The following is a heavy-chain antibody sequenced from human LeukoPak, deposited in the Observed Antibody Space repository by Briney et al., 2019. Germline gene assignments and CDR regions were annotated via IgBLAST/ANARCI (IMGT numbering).Heavy chain of an antibody. Sequence: PSETLSLTCTVSGGSISSYYCSWIRQPAGKGLEWVGRIYTSGSTNYNPSLKSRVTMSVDTSKNQFSLKLSSVTAADTAVHYCAREHSSGFIQHWGQGTLVTVSS. D-gene: IGHD6-19*01. V-gene: IGHV4-4*07. CDR2: IYTSGST. CDR3: AREHSSGFIQH. CDR1: GGSISSYY. J-gene: IGHJ1*01.